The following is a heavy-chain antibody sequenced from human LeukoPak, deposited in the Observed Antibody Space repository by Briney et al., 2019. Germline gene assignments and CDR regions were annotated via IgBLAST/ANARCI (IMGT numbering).Heavy chain of an antibody. Sequence: GGSLRLSCADSGFTLSSHWMHWVRQAPGKGLFWVASIDVVGSFTAYADSVKGRFTISRDNSKNTLYLQMNSLRAEDTAVYYCARDRSSGWYADYYFDYWGQGTLVTVSS. J-gene: IGHJ4*02. V-gene: IGHV3-74*01. CDR2: IDVVGSFT. CDR1: GFTLSSHW. D-gene: IGHD6-19*01. CDR3: ARDRSSGWYADYYFDY.